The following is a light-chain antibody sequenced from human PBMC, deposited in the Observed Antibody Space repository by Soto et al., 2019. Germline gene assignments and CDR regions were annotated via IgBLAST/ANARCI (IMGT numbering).Light chain of an antibody. CDR2: EVS. J-gene: IGLJ1*01. CDR3: SSYAGTNNLLYV. V-gene: IGLV2-8*01. Sequence: SGLTQPPSASGSPGQSVTISCSGTSSDGGAYNYVSWYQQHPGKAPRLLIYEVSQRPSGVPDRFSGSKSANTASLTVSGLQPEDEADYYCSSYAGTNNLLYVFGTGTKVTVL. CDR1: SSDGGAYNY.